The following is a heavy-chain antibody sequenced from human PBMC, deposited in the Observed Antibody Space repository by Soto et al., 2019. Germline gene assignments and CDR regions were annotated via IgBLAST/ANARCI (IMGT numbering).Heavy chain of an antibody. Sequence: SETLSLTCTVSGGSISGSTYYWGWIRQPPGKGLEWIGTIYYNDNTYYNPSLKSRVTMSVDTSKNQFSLKLTSVTAADTAVYYCYGFYYYYGMDVWGQGTTVTVSS. J-gene: IGHJ6*02. V-gene: IGHV4-39*01. CDR2: IYYNDNT. CDR3: YGFYYYYGMDV. D-gene: IGHD3-10*01. CDR1: GGSISGSTYY.